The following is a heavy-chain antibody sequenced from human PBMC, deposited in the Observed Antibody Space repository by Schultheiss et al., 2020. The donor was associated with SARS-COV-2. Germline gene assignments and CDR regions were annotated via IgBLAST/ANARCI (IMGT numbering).Heavy chain of an antibody. V-gene: IGHV4-30-4*08. CDR1: GFTFSDYY. D-gene: IGHD1-26*01. Sequence: LRLSCAASGFTFSDYYMSWIRQAPGKGLEWIGYIYYSGSTYYNPSLKSLVTISVDTSKNQFSLKLSSVTAADTAVYYCARGGEWELSAFDIWGQGTMVTVSS. J-gene: IGHJ3*02. CDR2: IYYSGST. CDR3: ARGGEWELSAFDI.